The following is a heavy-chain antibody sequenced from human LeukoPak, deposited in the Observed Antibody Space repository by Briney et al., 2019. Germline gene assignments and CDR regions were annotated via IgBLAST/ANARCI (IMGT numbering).Heavy chain of an antibody. V-gene: IGHV4-39*01. CDR1: GGSISSTNFY. CDR3: ASGIAVPD. J-gene: IGHJ4*02. Sequence: SETLSLTCTVSGGSISSTNFYWGWIRRPPGKGLEWIGSIYYTGSTYYNPSLKSRVTISIDTSKNQFSLRLSSVTAADTALYYCASGIAVPDWGQGTLVTGSS. D-gene: IGHD2-21*01. CDR2: IYYTGST.